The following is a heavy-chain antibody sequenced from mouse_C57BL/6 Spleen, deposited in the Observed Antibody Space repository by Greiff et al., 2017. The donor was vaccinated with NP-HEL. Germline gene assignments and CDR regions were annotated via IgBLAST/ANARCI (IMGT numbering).Heavy chain of an antibody. Sequence: VMLVESGGGLVKPGGSLKLSCAASGFTFSDYGMHWVRQAPEKGLEWVAYISSGSSTIYYADTVKGRFTISRDNAKNTLFLQMTSLRSEDTAMYYCAIYSNYARDYWGQGTSVTVSS. V-gene: IGHV5-17*01. CDR3: AIYSNYARDY. CDR1: GFTFSDYG. CDR2: ISSGSSTI. D-gene: IGHD2-5*01. J-gene: IGHJ4*01.